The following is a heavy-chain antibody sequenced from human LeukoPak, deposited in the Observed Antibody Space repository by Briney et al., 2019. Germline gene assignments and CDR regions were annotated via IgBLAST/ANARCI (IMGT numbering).Heavy chain of an antibody. CDR1: GFTFSSYS. Sequence: PGGSLRLSCAASGFTFSSYSMNWVRQAPGKGLEWVSSISSSSSYIYYADSVKGRFTISRDNAKNSLYLQMNSLRAEDTAVYYYARDAHIVVVTATLDIWGQGTMVTVSS. CDR3: ARDAHIVVVTATLDI. D-gene: IGHD2-21*02. V-gene: IGHV3-21*04. CDR2: ISSSSSYI. J-gene: IGHJ3*02.